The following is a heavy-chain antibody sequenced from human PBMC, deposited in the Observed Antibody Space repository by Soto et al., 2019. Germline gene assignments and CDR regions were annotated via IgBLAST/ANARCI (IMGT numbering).Heavy chain of an antibody. Sequence: GGSLRLSCAASGFIFRNAWMSWVRQAPGKGLEWVGRIKSKSSGGTTDYAAPVEGRVTITRDDSKSILYLQMTSLTVEDTAVYFCNQEKGWRQSPLDSWGQGALVTVSS. CDR3: NQEKGWRQSPLDS. D-gene: IGHD4-4*01. J-gene: IGHJ5*01. CDR2: IKSKSSGGTT. V-gene: IGHV3-15*01. CDR1: GFIFRNAW.